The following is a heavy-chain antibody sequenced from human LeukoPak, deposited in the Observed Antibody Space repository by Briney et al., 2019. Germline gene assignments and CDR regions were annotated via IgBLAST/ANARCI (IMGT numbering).Heavy chain of an antibody. D-gene: IGHD4-17*01. CDR1: GYTFTSYD. CDR3: ATAGTVTDYYYYMDV. CDR2: MNPNSGNT. V-gene: IGHV1-8*01. Sequence: ASVEVSCKASGYTFTSYDINWVRQATGQGLEWMGWMNPNSGNTGYARKFQGRVTMTRNTSISTAYMELSSLRSEDTAVYYCATAGTVTDYYYYMDVWGKGTTVTISS. J-gene: IGHJ6*03.